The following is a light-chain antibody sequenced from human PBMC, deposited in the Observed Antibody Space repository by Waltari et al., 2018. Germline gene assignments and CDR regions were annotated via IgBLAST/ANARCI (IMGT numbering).Light chain of an antibody. J-gene: IGLJ2*01. CDR2: GKN. V-gene: IGLV3-19*01. CDR1: SLRSYY. CDR3: NSRDSSGNHLDVV. Sequence: SSELTQDPAVSVALGQTVRITCQGDSLRSYYASWYQQKPGQAPVLVIYGKNNRPSAVPDRFSGSSSGNTASLTITGAQAEDEADYYCNSRDSSGNHLDVVFGGGTKLTVL.